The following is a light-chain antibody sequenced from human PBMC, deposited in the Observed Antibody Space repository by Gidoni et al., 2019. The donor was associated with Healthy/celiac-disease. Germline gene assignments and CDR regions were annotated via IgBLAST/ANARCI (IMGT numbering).Light chain of an antibody. V-gene: IGLV2-14*03. CDR1: SSDVGGYNY. J-gene: IGLJ1*01. CDR3: SSYTSSSTSLYV. CDR2: DVS. Sequence: QSALTQPASVSGSLGQSITISCTGTSSDVGGYNYVSWYQQHPGKAPKLMIYDVSNRPSGVSNRFSGSKSGNTASLTISGLQAEDEADYYCSSYTSSSTSLYVFGTGTKVTVL.